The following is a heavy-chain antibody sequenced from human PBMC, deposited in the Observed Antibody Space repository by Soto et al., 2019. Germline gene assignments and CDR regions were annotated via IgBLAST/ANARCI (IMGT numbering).Heavy chain of an antibody. D-gene: IGHD1-26*01. CDR3: VKDRGWELPSFDY. Sequence: GGSLRLSCSASGFTFSSYAMHWVRQAPGKGLEYVSAISSNGGSTYYADSVKGRFTISRDNSKNTLYLQMSSLRAEDTAVYYCVKDRGWELPSFDYWGQGTLVTVSS. V-gene: IGHV3-64D*06. CDR2: ISSNGGST. CDR1: GFTFSSYA. J-gene: IGHJ4*02.